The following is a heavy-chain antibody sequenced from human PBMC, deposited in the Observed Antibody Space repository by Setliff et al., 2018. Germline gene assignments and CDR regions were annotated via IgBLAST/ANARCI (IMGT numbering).Heavy chain of an antibody. CDR2: ISASGDTT. D-gene: IGHD3-22*01. Sequence: PGGSLRLSCAASGYTSSSYAMTWVRQAPGKGLEWVSIISASGDTTYYADSVKGRFTISRDNSKNTLYLQMNSLRAEDTAVYYCARDRASYYYDGSSIIDYWGQGRMVTVSS. V-gene: IGHV3-23*01. CDR3: ARDRASYYYDGSSIIDY. CDR1: GYTSSSYA. J-gene: IGHJ4*03.